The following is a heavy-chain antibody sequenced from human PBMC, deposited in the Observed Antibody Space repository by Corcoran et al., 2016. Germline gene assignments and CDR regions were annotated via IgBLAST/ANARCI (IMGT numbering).Heavy chain of an antibody. CDR3: ARHGRGGTTIRYYFDY. J-gene: IGHJ4*02. D-gene: IGHD1-26*01. CDR1: GYSFTSYW. V-gene: IGHV5-51*01. CDR2: IYPGDSDT. Sequence: EVQLVQSGAEVKKPGESLKISCKGSGYSFTSYWIGWVRQMPGKGLEWMGIIYPGDSDTRYSPSFQGQVTISADKSISTAYLQWSVKASDTAMYYCARHGRGGTTIRYYFDYWGQGTLVTVSS.